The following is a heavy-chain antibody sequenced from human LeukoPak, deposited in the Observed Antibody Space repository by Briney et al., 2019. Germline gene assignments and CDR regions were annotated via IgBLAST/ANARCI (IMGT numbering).Heavy chain of an antibody. J-gene: IGHJ4*02. D-gene: IGHD2-21*02. CDR2: INHSGST. CDR1: GGSFSPYY. V-gene: IGHV4-34*01. Sequence: SETLSLTCAVYGGSFSPYYWSWIRQPPGKGLEWIGEINHSGSTNYNPSLKSRVTMSVDTSKNQFSLRLSSVTAADTAVYYCARGGFYCGGDCYVDYWGQGTLVTVSS. CDR3: ARGGFYCGGDCYVDY.